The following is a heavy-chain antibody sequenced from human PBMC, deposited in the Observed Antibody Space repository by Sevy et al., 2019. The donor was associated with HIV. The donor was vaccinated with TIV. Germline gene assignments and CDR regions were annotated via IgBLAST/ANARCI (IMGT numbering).Heavy chain of an antibody. V-gene: IGHV5-51*01. J-gene: IGHJ4*02. CDR2: IYPGHSDA. CDR3: ARRSTGIVGTHFDY. CDR1: GYSFTSYW. Sequence: GESLKISCKGSGYSFTSYWIGWVRQMPGTGLEWIGIIYPGHSDARYSPSFQGQVTISADKSISTAYLQWSSLKASDTAMYYCARRSTGIVGTHFDYWGQGTLVTVSS. D-gene: IGHD1-26*01.